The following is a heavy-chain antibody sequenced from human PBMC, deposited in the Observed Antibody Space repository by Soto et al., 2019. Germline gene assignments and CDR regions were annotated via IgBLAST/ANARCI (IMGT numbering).Heavy chain of an antibody. D-gene: IGHD2-8*01. CDR2: IYYSGST. J-gene: IGHJ4*02. V-gene: IGHV4-39*01. Sequence: QLQLQESGPGLVKPSETLSLTCTVSGGSISSSSYYWGWIRQPPGKGLEWIGSIYYSGSTYYNTSLKSRVTISVDTSKNQFSLKLSSVTAADTAVYYCARQRPRYFTNGVCYTGPRYFDYWGQGTLVTVSS. CDR3: ARQRPRYFTNGVCYTGPRYFDY. CDR1: GGSISSSSYY.